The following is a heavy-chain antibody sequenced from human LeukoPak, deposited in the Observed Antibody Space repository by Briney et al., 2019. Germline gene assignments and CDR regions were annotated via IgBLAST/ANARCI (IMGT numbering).Heavy chain of an antibody. CDR2: ISGSGGST. J-gene: IGHJ4*02. V-gene: IGHV3-23*01. D-gene: IGHD3-9*01. CDR1: GFTFSSYA. CDR3: AKGIGRYTLYFDY. Sequence: PGGSLRLSCAASGFTFSSYAMSWVRQARGKGLEWVSAISGSGGSTYYADSVKGRFTISRDNSKNTLYLQMNSLRAEDTAVYYCAKGIGRYTLYFDYWAREPWSPSPQ.